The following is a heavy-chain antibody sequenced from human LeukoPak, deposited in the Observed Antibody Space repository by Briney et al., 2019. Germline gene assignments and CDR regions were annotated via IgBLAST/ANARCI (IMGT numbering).Heavy chain of an antibody. J-gene: IGHJ4*02. CDR2: INPNSGGT. CDR3: ASLPGSRRYGTAELDY. V-gene: IGHV1-2*06. D-gene: IGHD5-18*01. Sequence: ASVKVSCKASGYTFTGYYMHWVRQAPGQGLEWMGRINPNSGGTNYAQKFQGRVTMTRDTSISTAYMELSRLRSDDTAVYYCASLPGSRRYGTAELDYWGQGTLVTVSS. CDR1: GYTFTGYY.